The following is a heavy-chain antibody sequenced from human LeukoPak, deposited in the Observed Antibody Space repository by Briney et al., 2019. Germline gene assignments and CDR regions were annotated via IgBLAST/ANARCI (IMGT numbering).Heavy chain of an antibody. CDR3: AMYCSTASCSPFDY. V-gene: IGHV4-39*01. Sequence: SETLSLTCTVSGGSISSSTYYWAWIRQPPGKGLEWIGSLHYSERTVYNPSLNSRGTISADTSKNQFSLKLTSVTAADTAVYYCAMYCSTASCSPFDYWGRGTLVTVSS. J-gene: IGHJ4*02. CDR1: GGSISSSTYY. CDR2: LHYSERT. D-gene: IGHD2-2*01.